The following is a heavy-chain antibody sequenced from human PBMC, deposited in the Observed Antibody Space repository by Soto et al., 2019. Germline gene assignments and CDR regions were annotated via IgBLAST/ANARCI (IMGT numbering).Heavy chain of an antibody. CDR2: INPNSGGT. Sequence: ASVKVSCKASGYTFTGYYMHWVRQAPGQGLERMGWINPNSGGTNYAQKFQGWVTMTRDTSISTAYMELSRLRSDDTAVYYCASWVYCCSANCYGPFDYWGQGSLVTVS. CDR3: ASWVYCCSANCYGPFDY. V-gene: IGHV1-2*04. J-gene: IGHJ4*01. D-gene: IGHD2-2*01. CDR1: GYTFTGYY.